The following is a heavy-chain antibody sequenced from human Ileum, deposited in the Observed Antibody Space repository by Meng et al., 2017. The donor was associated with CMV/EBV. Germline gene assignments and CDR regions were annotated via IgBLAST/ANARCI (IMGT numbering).Heavy chain of an antibody. CDR2: ISAYNGNT. D-gene: IGHD2-15*01. CDR3: ARAYCSGGSCYYYGMDV. Sequence: ASVKVSCKASGYTFTNYGIIWVRQAPGQGLEWMGWISAYNGNTNYAQKLQGRVTMTTDTSTSTAYMELRSLISDDTAVYYCARAYCSGGSCYYYGMDVWGQETTVTVSS. CDR1: GYTFTNYG. V-gene: IGHV1-18*01. J-gene: IGHJ6*02.